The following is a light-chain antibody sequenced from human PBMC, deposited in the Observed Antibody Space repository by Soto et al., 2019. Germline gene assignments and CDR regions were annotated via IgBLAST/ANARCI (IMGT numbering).Light chain of an antibody. Sequence: AIRMTQSPSSFSASTGDTVSIICRPGLGMSRYLAWNQQKPGKAPKLLIYAASTLQSGVPSRFSGSGSGTDFTLTISCLQSEDFATYYCQQYYSYPPTFGQGTKVEIK. CDR3: QQYYSYPPT. CDR2: AAS. V-gene: IGKV1-8*01. J-gene: IGKJ1*01. CDR1: LGMSRY.